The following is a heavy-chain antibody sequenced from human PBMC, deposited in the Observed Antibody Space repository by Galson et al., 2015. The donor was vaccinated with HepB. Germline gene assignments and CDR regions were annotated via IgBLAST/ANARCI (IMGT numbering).Heavy chain of an antibody. CDR3: ARGRWVGTEVDY. CDR2: ISSSSSYI. Sequence: SLRLSCAASGFTFSSYSMNWVRQAPGKGLEWVSSISSSSSYIYYADSVKGRFTISRDNAKNSLYLQMNSLRAEDTAVYYCARGRWVGTEVDYWGQGTLVTVSS. V-gene: IGHV3-21*01. CDR1: GFTFSSYS. D-gene: IGHD1-1*01. J-gene: IGHJ4*02.